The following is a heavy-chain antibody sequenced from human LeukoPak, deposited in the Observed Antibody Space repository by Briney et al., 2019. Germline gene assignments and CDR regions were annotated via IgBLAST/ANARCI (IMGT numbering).Heavy chain of an antibody. D-gene: IGHD3-3*01. Sequence: PGGSLRLSCAASGFTFSDYYMSWIRQAPGKGLEWISYISSSGSSGSTLSYADSVKGRFTTSRDNAKNSLYLRMNSLRAEDTAVYYCARDRDDFWSGPGNPYYYYYGMDVWGQGTTVTVSS. CDR3: ARDRDDFWSGPGNPYYYYYGMDV. J-gene: IGHJ6*02. CDR2: ISSSGSSGSTL. CDR1: GFTFSDYY. V-gene: IGHV3-11*01.